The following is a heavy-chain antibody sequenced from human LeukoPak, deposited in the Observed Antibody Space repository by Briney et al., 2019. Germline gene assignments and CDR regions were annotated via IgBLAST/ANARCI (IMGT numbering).Heavy chain of an antibody. CDR3: ARDAAIVGTHPPDY. CDR1: GFTFSTYS. Sequence: GGSLRLSCVASGFTFSTYSMNWVRQAPGKGLEWVSYISSSSSTIYYADSVKGRFTISRDNAKKSLYLQMNSLRAEDTAVYYCARDAAIVGTHPPDYWGQGTLVTVSS. J-gene: IGHJ4*02. V-gene: IGHV3-48*04. D-gene: IGHD1-26*01. CDR2: ISSSSSTI.